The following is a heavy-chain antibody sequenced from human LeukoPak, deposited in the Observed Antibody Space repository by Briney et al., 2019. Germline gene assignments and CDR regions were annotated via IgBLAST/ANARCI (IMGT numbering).Heavy chain of an antibody. D-gene: IGHD6-19*01. CDR2: IYYTGST. J-gene: IGHJ3*02. CDR1: GGSIGSYY. CDR3: ARSFSGRGDAFDI. Sequence: PSETLSLTCTVSGGSIGSYYWSWIRQPPGKGLEWIGYIYYTGSTDYNPSLKSRATISVDTSKNQFSLKLSSVTAAVTAVYYCARSFSGRGDAFDIWGQGTMVTVSS. V-gene: IGHV4-59*01.